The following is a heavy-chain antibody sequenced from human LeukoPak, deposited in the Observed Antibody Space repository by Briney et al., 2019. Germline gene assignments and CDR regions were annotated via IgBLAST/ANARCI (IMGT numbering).Heavy chain of an antibody. V-gene: IGHV3-7*01. CDR2: IKPDGSET. J-gene: IGHJ4*02. CDR3: GGFGYEAAIDL. Sequence: PGGSLRLSCAASGFMFSTYWMTWVRQAPGKGLEFVAKIKPDGSETYYVDSVKGRFTIYRDNTKNLVFLQMKSLRGEDAAVYHCGGFGYEAAIDLWGQGTLVTVSS. CDR1: GFMFSTYW. D-gene: IGHD2-15*01.